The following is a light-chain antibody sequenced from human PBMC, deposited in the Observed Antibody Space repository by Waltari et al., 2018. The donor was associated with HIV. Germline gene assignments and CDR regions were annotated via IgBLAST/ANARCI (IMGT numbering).Light chain of an antibody. Sequence: EIIMTQSPLTLSVSPGDRVTLSCRASETIHNNLAWYQQKPGQAPRRLIDGASTRATGIPARFSGSGSGTDFSLTISSLQSEDFAVYYCQHYDNWPPWTFGQGTTVESK. CDR2: GAS. J-gene: IGKJ1*01. CDR3: QHYDNWPPWT. V-gene: IGKV3-15*01. CDR1: ETIHNN.